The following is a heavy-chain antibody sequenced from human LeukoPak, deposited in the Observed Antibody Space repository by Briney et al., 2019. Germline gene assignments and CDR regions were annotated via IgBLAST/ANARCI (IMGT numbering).Heavy chain of an antibody. CDR3: AMKAVPRPRLHDAFDF. Sequence: PGGSLRLSCAASGFTVSSNYMSWVRQAPGRGLEWVSVIYSGGSTYYADSVKGRFTISRDNSKNTLYLQMNSPRADDTAVYYCAMKAVPRPRLHDAFDFWGQGTVVSVSS. D-gene: IGHD5-24*01. CDR2: IYSGGST. V-gene: IGHV3-53*01. J-gene: IGHJ3*01. CDR1: GFTVSSNY.